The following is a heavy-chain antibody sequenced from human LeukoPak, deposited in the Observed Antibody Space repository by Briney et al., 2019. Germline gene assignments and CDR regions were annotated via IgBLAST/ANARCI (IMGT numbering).Heavy chain of an antibody. CDR3: AREYDFWSGYPRSDAFDI. J-gene: IGHJ3*02. CDR1: GGSISSSSYY. Sequence: PSQTLSLTCTVYGGSISSSSYYWSWIRQPAGKGLEWIGRIYTSGSTNYNPSLKSRVTISVDTSKDQFSLKLSSVTAADTAVYYCAREYDFWSGYPRSDAFDIWGQGTMVTVSS. D-gene: IGHD3-3*01. V-gene: IGHV4-61*02. CDR2: IYTSGST.